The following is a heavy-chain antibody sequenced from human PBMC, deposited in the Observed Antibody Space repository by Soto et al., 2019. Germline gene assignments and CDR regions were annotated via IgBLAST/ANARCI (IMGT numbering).Heavy chain of an antibody. D-gene: IGHD3-3*01. CDR1: GYSFTSYW. Sequence: GESLKISCKGSGYSFTSYWIGWVRQMPGKGLEWMGIIYPGDSDTRYSPSFQGQVTISADKSISTAYLQWSSLKASDTAMYYCARQIYDFWSGYYLGGFDPWGQGTLVTVS. V-gene: IGHV5-51*01. CDR3: ARQIYDFWSGYYLGGFDP. J-gene: IGHJ5*02. CDR2: IYPGDSDT.